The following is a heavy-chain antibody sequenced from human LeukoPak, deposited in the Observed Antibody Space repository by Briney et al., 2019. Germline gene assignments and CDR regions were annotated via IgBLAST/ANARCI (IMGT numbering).Heavy chain of an antibody. Sequence: KPSETLSLTCAVYGGSFSGYYWSWIRQPPGKGLEWIGETNHSGSTNYNPSLKSRVTISVDTSKNQFSLKLSSVTAADTAVYYCARGLPPYDFWSGYYRMHFDYWGQGTLVTVSS. D-gene: IGHD3-3*01. CDR1: GGSFSGYY. CDR2: TNHSGST. J-gene: IGHJ4*02. V-gene: IGHV4-34*01. CDR3: ARGLPPYDFWSGYYRMHFDY.